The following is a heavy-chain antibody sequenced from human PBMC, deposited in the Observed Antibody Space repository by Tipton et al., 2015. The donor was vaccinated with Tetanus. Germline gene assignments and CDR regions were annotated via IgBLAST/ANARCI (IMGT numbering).Heavy chain of an antibody. J-gene: IGHJ6*02. CDR1: GGSISSYY. D-gene: IGHD4-23*01. CDR3: ARDLRDYGGNSYYYYGMDV. CDR2: IYYSGST. V-gene: IGHV4-59*01. Sequence: TLSLTCTVSGGSISSYYWSWIRQPPGKGLEWIGYIYYSGSTNYNPSLKSRVTISVDTSKNQFSLKLSSVTAADAAVYYCARDLRDYGGNSYYYYGMDVWGQGTTVPVSS.